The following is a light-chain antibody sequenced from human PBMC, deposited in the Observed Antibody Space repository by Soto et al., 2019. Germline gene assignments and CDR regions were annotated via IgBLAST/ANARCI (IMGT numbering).Light chain of an antibody. CDR3: QQYGSSPRT. V-gene: IGKV3-20*01. CDR1: QSVSSSY. J-gene: IGKJ1*01. CDR2: GTS. Sequence: EIVFTQSPGTLSLSPGERGTLSCRASQSVSSSYLAWYQQKPGQAPRLLMYGTSTRATGTPDRFSGSGSGTDFTLTISSLEPEDVAVYYCQQYGSSPRTFGQGTKVDIK.